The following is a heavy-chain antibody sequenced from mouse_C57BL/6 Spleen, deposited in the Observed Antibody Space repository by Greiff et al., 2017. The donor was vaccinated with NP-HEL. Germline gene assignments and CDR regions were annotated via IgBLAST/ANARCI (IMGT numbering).Heavy chain of an antibody. D-gene: IGHD2-3*01. Sequence: EVKLQESGGDLVKPGGSLKLSCAASGFTFSSYGMSWVRQTPDKRLEWVATISSGGSYTYYPDSVKGRFTISRDNAKNTLYLQMSSLKSEDTAMYYCARGDDGYYVDYWGQGTTLTVSS. J-gene: IGHJ2*01. V-gene: IGHV5-6*01. CDR2: ISSGGSYT. CDR1: GFTFSSYG. CDR3: ARGDDGYYVDY.